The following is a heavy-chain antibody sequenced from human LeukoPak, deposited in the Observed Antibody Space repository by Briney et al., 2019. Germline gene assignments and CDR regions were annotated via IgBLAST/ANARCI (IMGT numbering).Heavy chain of an antibody. Sequence: PSETLCLTCTVSGGSISSSSYYWGWFRQPPGKGLEWIGSIYYSGSTYYNPSLKSRVTISVDTSKNQFSLKLTSVTAADTAVYYCAILPLDYWGQGTLVTVSS. V-gene: IGHV4-39*07. CDR2: IYYSGST. J-gene: IGHJ4*02. CDR3: AILPLDY. CDR1: GGSISSSSYY.